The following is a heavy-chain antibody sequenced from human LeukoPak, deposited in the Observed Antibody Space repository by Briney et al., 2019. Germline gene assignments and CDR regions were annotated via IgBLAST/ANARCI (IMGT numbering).Heavy chain of an antibody. CDR3: ARVELLWFGELRYYFDY. J-gene: IGHJ4*02. CDR2: IYYSGST. Sequence: SETLSLTCTVSGGSISSGDYYWSWIRRPPGKGLEWIGYIYYSGSTYYNPSLKSRVTISVDTSKNQFSLKLSSVTAADTAVYYCARVELLWFGELRYYFDYWGQGTLVTVSS. CDR1: GGSISSGDYY. D-gene: IGHD3-10*01. V-gene: IGHV4-30-4*01.